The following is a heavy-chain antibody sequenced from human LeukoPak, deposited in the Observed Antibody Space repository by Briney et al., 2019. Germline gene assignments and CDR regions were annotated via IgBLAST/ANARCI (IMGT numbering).Heavy chain of an antibody. D-gene: IGHD6-13*01. CDR2: IIPIFGTA. V-gene: IGHV1-69*13. CDR3: AADRGYSSSWHRIFDAFDI. J-gene: IGHJ3*02. CDR1: GGTFNSYI. Sequence: GASVKVSCKASGGTFNSYIINWVRQAPGQGLEWMGGIIPIFGTADYAQKFQGRVTITADESTSTAYMELSSLRSEDTAVYYCAADRGYSSSWHRIFDAFDIWGQGTMVTVSS.